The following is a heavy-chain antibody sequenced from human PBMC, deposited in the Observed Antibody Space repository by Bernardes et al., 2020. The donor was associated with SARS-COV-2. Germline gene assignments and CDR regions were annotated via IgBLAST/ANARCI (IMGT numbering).Heavy chain of an antibody. V-gene: IGHV4-59*08. Sequence: SETLSLTCTVSGGSISSYYWSWIRQPPGKGLEWIGYIYYSGSTNYNPSLKSRVTISVDTSKNQFSLKLSSVTAADTAVYYCARLLDTAMVIGWYFDLWGRGTLVTVSS. J-gene: IGHJ2*01. D-gene: IGHD5-18*01. CDR2: IYYSGST. CDR1: GGSISSYY. CDR3: ARLLDTAMVIGWYFDL.